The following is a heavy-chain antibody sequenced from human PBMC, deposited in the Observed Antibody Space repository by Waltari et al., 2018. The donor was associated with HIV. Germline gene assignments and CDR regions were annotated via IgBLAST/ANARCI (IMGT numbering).Heavy chain of an antibody. CDR2: SNHSGRT. V-gene: IGHV4-34*01. CDR3: ARGGNYYGSGSYYKLDY. Sequence: QVQLQQWGAGLLKPSETLSLTCAVYGVSFRGYYWSWIRQSPGKGREWIGESNHSGRTNYNPSRRSRVTMSVDTSKNQFALKLSVVTAADTAVYYCARGGNYYGSGSYYKLDYWGQGTLVTVSS. D-gene: IGHD3-10*01. CDR1: GVSFRGYY. J-gene: IGHJ4*02.